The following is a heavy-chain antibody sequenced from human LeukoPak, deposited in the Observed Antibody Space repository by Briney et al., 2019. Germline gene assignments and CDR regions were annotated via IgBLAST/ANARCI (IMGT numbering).Heavy chain of an antibody. CDR1: GFTFSSYS. D-gene: IGHD2-2*02. J-gene: IGHJ4*02. CDR2: ISSSSSYI. Sequence: PGGSLRLSCAASGFTFSSYSMNWVRRAPGKGLEWVSSISSSSSYIYYADSVKGRFTISRDNAKNSLYLQMNSLRAEDTAVYYCARRRAYCSSTSCYILDYWGQGTLVTVSS. V-gene: IGHV3-21*01. CDR3: ARRRAYCSSTSCYILDY.